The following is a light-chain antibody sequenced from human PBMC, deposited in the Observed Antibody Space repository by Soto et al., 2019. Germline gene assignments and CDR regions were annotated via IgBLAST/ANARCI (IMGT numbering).Light chain of an antibody. J-gene: IGLJ2*01. CDR3: LSFDSSLSVI. CDR1: SSNIGAGYD. V-gene: IGLV1-40*01. CDR2: GNT. Sequence: QSALTQPPSVSGTPGQRVTISCTGSSSNIGAGYDVHWYQQLPGRAPKLLIYGNTNRPSGVPDRFSGSKSGTSASLAITGLQAEDEADYYCLSFDSSLSVIFGGGTQLTV.